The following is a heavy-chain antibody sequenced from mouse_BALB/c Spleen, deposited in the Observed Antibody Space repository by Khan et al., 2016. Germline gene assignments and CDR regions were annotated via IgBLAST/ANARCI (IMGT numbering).Heavy chain of an antibody. CDR2: ISSGGSYI. V-gene: IGHV5-6-4*01. CDR3: TRDRGSGYRCSLFAY. D-gene: IGHD1-2*01. CDR1: GCTFSTYT. Sequence: VQLKESGGGLVKPGGSLKLSCAASGCTFSTYTMSWVRQTPEKRLEWVAAISSGGSYIYYPDSVKGRFTLSRDNAKNTLYLQMSSLKSEDTAMYFFTRDRGSGYRCSLFAYWGQGTLVTVSA. J-gene: IGHJ3*01.